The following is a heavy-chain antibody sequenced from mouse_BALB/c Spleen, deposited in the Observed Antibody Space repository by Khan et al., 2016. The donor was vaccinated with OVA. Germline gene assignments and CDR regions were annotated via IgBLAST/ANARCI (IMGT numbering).Heavy chain of an antibody. CDR3: ARSGYENPFAY. CDR1: GYTFTSFY. CDR2: INPSNGDT. D-gene: IGHD2-3*01. Sequence: QVRLQQSGAELVKPGASVKISCKASGYTFTSFYMYWVKQRPGQGLEWIGGINPSNGDTHFYEKFKSKATLTVDKSSTTAYMQFSSLTSEDSAVYYCARSGYENPFAYWGQVTLVTVSA. V-gene: IGHV1S81*02. J-gene: IGHJ3*01.